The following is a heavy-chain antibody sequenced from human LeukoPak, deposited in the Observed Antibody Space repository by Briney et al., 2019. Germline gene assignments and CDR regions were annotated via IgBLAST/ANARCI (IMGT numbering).Heavy chain of an antibody. Sequence: PGGSLRLSCAASGFTFSSYWMHWVRRAPGKGLVWVSRINSDGSSTSYADSVKGRFTISRDNAKNTLYLQMNSLRAEDTAVYYCARDRHADRAAGNHYYYGMDVWGQGTTVTVSS. J-gene: IGHJ6*02. CDR3: ARDRHADRAAGNHYYYGMDV. V-gene: IGHV3-74*01. D-gene: IGHD6-13*01. CDR2: INSDGSST. CDR1: GFTFSSYW.